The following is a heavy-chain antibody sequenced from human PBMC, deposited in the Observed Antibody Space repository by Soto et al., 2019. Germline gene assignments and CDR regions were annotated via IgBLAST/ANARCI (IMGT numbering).Heavy chain of an antibody. CDR3: ARKGVEATWGAINF. Sequence: QVQLQQWGAGLVKPSETLSLTCAVHGGFFSTNCWMWIRQPPGKGLEWIGEIDNRGRTNYHPSLKSRVPVVLDTSKRQASLRLTSVTAADTAMYYCARKGVEATWGAINFWGQGTLVTVSS. CDR2: IDNRGRT. CDR1: GGFFSTNC. D-gene: IGHD3-16*01. J-gene: IGHJ4*02. V-gene: IGHV4-34*01.